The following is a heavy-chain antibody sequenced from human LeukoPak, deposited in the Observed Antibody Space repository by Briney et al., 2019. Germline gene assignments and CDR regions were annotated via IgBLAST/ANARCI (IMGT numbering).Heavy chain of an antibody. CDR3: VRQATPHGHFDY. Sequence: GSLRLSCAASGFTFRSYDMHWDRQATGKGLEWVSAIGIGGDTYYPGSVKGRFTISRENAKNSLYLQMNSLRAGDTAVYYCVRQATPHGHFDYWGQGILVTVSS. D-gene: IGHD2-15*01. J-gene: IGHJ4*02. CDR1: GFTFRSYD. CDR2: IGIGGDT. V-gene: IGHV3-13*01.